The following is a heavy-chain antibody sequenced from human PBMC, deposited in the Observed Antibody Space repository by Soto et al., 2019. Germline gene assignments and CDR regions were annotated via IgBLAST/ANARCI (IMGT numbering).Heavy chain of an antibody. CDR1: GGSFSGYY. V-gene: IGHV4-34*01. CDR2: SNHSGST. J-gene: IGHJ4*02. CDR3: ARDSYDFWSGYSDY. D-gene: IGHD3-3*01. Sequence: QVQLQQWGAGLLKPSETLSLTCAVYGGSFSGYYWSWIRQPPGKGLEWIGESNHSGSTNYNPSLKSRVTISVDTSKNHCSLKLSSVTAADTAVYYCARDSYDFWSGYSDYWGQGTLVTVSS.